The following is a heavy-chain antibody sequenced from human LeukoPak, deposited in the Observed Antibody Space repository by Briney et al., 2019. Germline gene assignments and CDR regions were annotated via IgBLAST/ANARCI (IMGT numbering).Heavy chain of an antibody. V-gene: IGHV7-4-1*02. CDR1: GYTFTSYA. CDR3: AQSGYSYGFDY. CDR2: INANTGNP. J-gene: IGHJ4*02. D-gene: IGHD5-18*01. Sequence: ASVKVSCKASGYTFTSYAMNWVRQAPGQGLEWMGWINANTGNPTYAQGFTGRFVFSLDTSVSTAYLQISSLKAEDTAVYYCAQSGYSYGFDYWGQGTLVTVSS.